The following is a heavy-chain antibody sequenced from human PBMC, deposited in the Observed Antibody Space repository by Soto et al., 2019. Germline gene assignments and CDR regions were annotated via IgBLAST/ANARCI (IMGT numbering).Heavy chain of an antibody. Sequence: APVKVSCKASGYTFTSYYMRWVRQAPGRGLEWMGIINPSGGSTSYAQKFQGRVTMTRDTSTSTVYMELSSLRSEDTAVYYCARMSAGIAAAAKGFYYYGMDVWGQGTTVTVS. CDR3: ARMSAGIAAAAKGFYYYGMDV. V-gene: IGHV1-46*01. CDR2: INPSGGST. CDR1: GYTFTSYY. D-gene: IGHD6-13*01. J-gene: IGHJ6*02.